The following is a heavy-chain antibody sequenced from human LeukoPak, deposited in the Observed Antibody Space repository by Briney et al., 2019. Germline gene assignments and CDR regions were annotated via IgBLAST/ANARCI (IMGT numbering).Heavy chain of an antibody. J-gene: IGHJ5*02. CDR1: GYIFTSYG. Sequence: GASVKVSCKASGYIFTSYGISWVRQAPGQGLEWMGWISAYNGNTNYAQKLQGRVTMTTDTSTSTAYMELRSLRSDDTAVYYCARDAPYYDYVWGSYRQNWFDPWGQGTLVTVSS. D-gene: IGHD3-16*02. V-gene: IGHV1-18*01. CDR3: ARDAPYYDYVWGSYRQNWFDP. CDR2: ISAYNGNT.